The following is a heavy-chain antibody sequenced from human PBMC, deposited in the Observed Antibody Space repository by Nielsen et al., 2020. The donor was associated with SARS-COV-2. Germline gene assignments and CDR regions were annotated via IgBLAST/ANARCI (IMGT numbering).Heavy chain of an antibody. V-gene: IGHV4-4*02. CDR3: ARGDLVVVPSPILGLGPFFYYFYLDV. Sequence: SETLSLTCAVSGGSVSSNDWWTWVRQSPGKGLEWIGEVSHSVSITYNPSLKSLFTLSMDKSKRQFSLRLTSVSAADTAVYFCARGDLVVVPSPILGLGPFFYYFYLDVWGKGTTVIVSS. CDR1: GGSVSSNDW. D-gene: IGHD2-2*01. J-gene: IGHJ6*03. CDR2: VSHSVSI.